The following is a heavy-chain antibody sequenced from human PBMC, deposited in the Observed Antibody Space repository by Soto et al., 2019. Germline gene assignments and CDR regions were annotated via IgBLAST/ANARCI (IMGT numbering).Heavy chain of an antibody. V-gene: IGHV1-8*01. CDR1: GYTFTSYD. Sequence: ASVKVSCKASGYTFTSYDINWVRQATGQGLEWMGWMNPNSGNTGYAQKFQGRVTMTRNTSISTAYMELSSLRSEDTAVYYCARTVRKLLWFGELINYYYYYMDVWGKGTTVTVSS. D-gene: IGHD3-10*01. CDR3: ARTVRKLLWFGELINYYYYYMDV. J-gene: IGHJ6*03. CDR2: MNPNSGNT.